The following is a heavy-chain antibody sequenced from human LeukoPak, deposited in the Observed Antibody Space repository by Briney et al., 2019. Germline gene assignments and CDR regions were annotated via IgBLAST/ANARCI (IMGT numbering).Heavy chain of an antibody. J-gene: IGHJ5*02. CDR3: ARQRIQLWLRYNWFDP. CDR2: IYYSGST. Sequence: PSETLSLTCTVSGASISSTTYYWGWIRQPPRKGLEWIASIYYSGSTYYNPSLESRVTISVDTSKNQFSLKLSSVTAADTAVYYCARQRIQLWLRYNWFDPWGQGTLVTVSS. CDR1: GASISSTTYY. V-gene: IGHV4-39*01. D-gene: IGHD5-18*01.